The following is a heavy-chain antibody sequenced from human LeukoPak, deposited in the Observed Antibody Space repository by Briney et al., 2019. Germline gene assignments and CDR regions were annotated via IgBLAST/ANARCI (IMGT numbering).Heavy chain of an antibody. V-gene: IGHV4-4*02. CDR3: ARLRFLEWLPDAFDI. D-gene: IGHD3-3*01. J-gene: IGHJ3*02. CDR2: IYHSGST. CDR1: GGSISSSNW. Sequence: SETLSLTCAVSGGSISSSNWWSWVRQPPGKGLEWIGEIYHSGSTNYNPSLKSRVTISVDKSKNQFSLKLSSVTAADTAVYYCARLRFLEWLPDAFDIWGQGTMVTVSS.